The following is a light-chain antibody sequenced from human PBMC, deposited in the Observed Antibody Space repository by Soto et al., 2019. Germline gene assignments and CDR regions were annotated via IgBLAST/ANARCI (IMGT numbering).Light chain of an antibody. CDR1: SSNIGSNT. V-gene: IGLV1-44*01. CDR3: AAWDDSRSGWV. CDR2: ADN. Sequence: QSVLTQPPSASGTPGQRVTISCSGTSSNIGSNTVTWYQQLQGTAPKLVVYADNQRPSGVPYRFSGSKSGTSASLAISCRHSEDEADDYYAAWDDSRSGWVFGGGTKLTVL. J-gene: IGLJ3*02.